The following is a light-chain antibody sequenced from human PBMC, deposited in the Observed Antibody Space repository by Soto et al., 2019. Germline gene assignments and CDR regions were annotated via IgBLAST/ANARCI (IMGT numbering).Light chain of an antibody. CDR2: GAS. J-gene: IGKJ1*01. CDR1: QFFGSDY. V-gene: IGKV3-20*01. CDR3: QKYDGTGT. Sequence: IVLTQSPDTLCLSQAARATLSGRASQFFGSDYLAWYQQKPGQPPRLLIYGASRRATGIPDRFSGSGSGTDFTLTISSLEPEDFAMYYCQKYDGTGTFGQGTKVDIK.